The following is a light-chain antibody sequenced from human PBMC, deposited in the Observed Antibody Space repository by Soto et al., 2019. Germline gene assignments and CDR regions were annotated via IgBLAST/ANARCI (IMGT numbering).Light chain of an antibody. CDR3: SSYTSSSTLWV. Sequence: QSALTQPASVSGSPGQSITISCTGTSSDVGGYNYVSWYQQHPGKAPKLMIYEVSNRPSGVSNRFSGSKSGNTASLTISGLQAEDEADYYCSSYTSSSTLWVLGGGTKLTVL. V-gene: IGLV2-14*01. CDR2: EVS. J-gene: IGLJ3*02. CDR1: SSDVGGYNY.